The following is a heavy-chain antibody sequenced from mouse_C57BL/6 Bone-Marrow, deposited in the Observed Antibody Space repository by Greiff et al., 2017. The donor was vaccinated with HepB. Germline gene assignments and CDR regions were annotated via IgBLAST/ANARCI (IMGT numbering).Heavy chain of an antibody. D-gene: IGHD2-5*01. CDR2: IDPENGDT. CDR1: GFSIKDDY. V-gene: IGHV14-4*01. J-gene: IGHJ2*01. Sequence: VQLQQSGAELVRPGASVKLSCTASGFSIKDDYMHWVKQRPEQGLEWIGWIDPENGDTEYASKFQGKATITADTSSNTAYLQLSSLTSEDTAVYYCTTDYSNFFFDYWGQGTTLTVSS. CDR3: TTDYSNFFFDY.